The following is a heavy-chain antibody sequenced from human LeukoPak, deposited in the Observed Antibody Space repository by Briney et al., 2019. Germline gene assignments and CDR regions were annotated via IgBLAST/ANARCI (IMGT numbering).Heavy chain of an antibody. CDR2: TYYRSKWYN. D-gene: IGHD6-19*01. CDR1: GDSVSSNSAA. V-gene: IGHV6-1*01. Sequence: SQTLSLTSAISGDSVSSNSAAWNWIRQSPSRGLERLGRTYYRSKWYNDYAVSVKSRITINPDTSKNQFSLQLNSVTPEDTAVYYCARGPKSVADTYYFDSWGQGTLVTVSS. J-gene: IGHJ4*02. CDR3: ARGPKSVADTYYFDS.